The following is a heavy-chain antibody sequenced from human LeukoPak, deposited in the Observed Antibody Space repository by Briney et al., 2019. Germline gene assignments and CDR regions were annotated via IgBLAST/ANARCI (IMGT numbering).Heavy chain of an antibody. CDR1: GFPFDDYG. CDR2: MNWNGVTT. CDR3: AELGITMIGGV. J-gene: IGHJ6*04. Sequence: GGSLRLSCAASGFPFDDYGMSWVRQAPGKGLEWVSGMNWNGVTTAYGDSVKGRFTISRDNAKNSLYLQMNSLRAEDTAVYYCAELGITMIGGVWGKGTTVTISS. D-gene: IGHD3-10*02. V-gene: IGHV3-20*04.